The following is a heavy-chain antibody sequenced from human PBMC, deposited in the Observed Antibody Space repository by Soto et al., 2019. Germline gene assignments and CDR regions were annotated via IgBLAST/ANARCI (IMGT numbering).Heavy chain of an antibody. CDR2: ITGGGSST. J-gene: IGHJ6*03. CDR3: ASAMCSCACCYGDHYYMDV. CDR1: GFTFSSYA. Sequence: GGSLRLSCAASGFTFSSYAMRWVRQAPGKGLEWVAAITGGGSSTYYADSVKGRFTISRDNSKNTLYLQMNSLRAEDTAVYYCASAMCSCACCYGDHYYMDVWGKGTTVTVSS. D-gene: IGHD2-2*01. V-gene: IGHV3-23*01.